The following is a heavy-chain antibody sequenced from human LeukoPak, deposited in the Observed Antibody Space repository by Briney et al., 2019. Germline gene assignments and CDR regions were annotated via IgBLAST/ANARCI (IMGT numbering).Heavy chain of an antibody. CDR2: IWYDGSNK. CDR3: ALMNIYRTSFDY. D-gene: IGHD1/OR15-1a*01. V-gene: IGHV3-33*01. Sequence: GGSLRLSCAASGFTFSSYGMHWVRQAPGKGLEWVAVIWYDGSNKYYADSVEGRFTISRDNSKNTLYLQMNSLRAEDTAVYYCALMNIYRTSFDYWGQGTLVTVSS. J-gene: IGHJ4*02. CDR1: GFTFSSYG.